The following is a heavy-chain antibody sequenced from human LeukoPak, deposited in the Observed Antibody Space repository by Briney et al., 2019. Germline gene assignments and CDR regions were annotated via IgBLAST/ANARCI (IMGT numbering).Heavy chain of an antibody. Sequence: ASVKVSCKASGYTFTDYYLHWVRQAPGQGLEWMGWINPNSGGTNYTQKFQGRVTLTRDTSMSTAYMEISRLTSDDTAVYYCARDNLEASWGSPGDYWGQGTLVTVSS. CDR2: INPNSGGT. CDR3: ARDNLEASWGSPGDY. J-gene: IGHJ4*02. V-gene: IGHV1-2*02. D-gene: IGHD2-2*01. CDR1: GYTFTDYY.